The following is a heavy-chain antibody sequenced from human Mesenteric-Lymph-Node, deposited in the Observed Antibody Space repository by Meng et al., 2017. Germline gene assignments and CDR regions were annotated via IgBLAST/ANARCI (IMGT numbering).Heavy chain of an antibody. CDR3: ARQGGVMPVDWFFDI. D-gene: IGHD3-16*01. Sequence: SETLSLTCTVSRGSLNNKNYYWGWIRRPPGKGLEWIATINFGGNAYYNPSLKSRATISVDTSKNQFSLRLISVTAADTALYYCARQGGVMPVDWFFDIWGRGTLVTVSS. CDR2: INFGGNA. CDR1: RGSLNNKNYY. J-gene: IGHJ2*01. V-gene: IGHV4-39*01.